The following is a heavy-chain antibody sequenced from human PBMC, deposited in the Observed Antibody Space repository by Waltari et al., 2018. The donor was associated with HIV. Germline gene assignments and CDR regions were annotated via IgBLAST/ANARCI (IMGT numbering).Heavy chain of an antibody. CDR1: GGSISSSSSY. J-gene: IGHJ3*02. D-gene: IGHD3-16*02. V-gene: IGHV4-39*07. CDR2: IYYSGST. Sequence: QLQLQESGPGLVKPSETLSLTCTVSGGSISSSSSYWGWIRQPPGKGLECIGSIYYSGSTYYNPSLKSRVTISVDTSKNQFSLKLSSVTAADTAVYYCARDRALLRLGELSPGAFDIWGQGTMVTVSS. CDR3: ARDRALLRLGELSPGAFDI.